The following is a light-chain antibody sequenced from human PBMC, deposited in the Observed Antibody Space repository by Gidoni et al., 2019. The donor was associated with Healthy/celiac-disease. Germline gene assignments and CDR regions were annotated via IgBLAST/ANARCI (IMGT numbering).Light chain of an antibody. J-gene: IGKJ1*01. V-gene: IGKV3-15*01. CDR2: GAS. CDR1: QSVSSN. Sequence: LMPQSPATLSVSPGERATLSCRASQSVSSNLAWYQQKPGQAPRLLIYGASTRATGIPARFSGSGSGTEFTLTISSLQSEDFAVYYCQQYNNWPPWTFXXXTKVEIK. CDR3: QQYNNWPPWT.